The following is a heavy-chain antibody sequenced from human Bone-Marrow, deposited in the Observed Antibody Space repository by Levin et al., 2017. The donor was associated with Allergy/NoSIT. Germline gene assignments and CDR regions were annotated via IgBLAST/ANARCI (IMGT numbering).Heavy chain of an antibody. CDR2: INHSGST. D-gene: IGHD3-9*01. V-gene: IGHV4-34*01. CDR3: ASVTYYDILTGLSAFDI. J-gene: IGHJ3*02. Sequence: SQTLSLTCAVYGGSFSGSYWSWIRQPPGKGLEWIGEINHSGSTNYNPSLKSRVTISVDTSKNQFSLKLSSVTAADTAVYYCASVTYYDILTGLSAFDIWGQGTMVTVSS. CDR1: GGSFSGSY.